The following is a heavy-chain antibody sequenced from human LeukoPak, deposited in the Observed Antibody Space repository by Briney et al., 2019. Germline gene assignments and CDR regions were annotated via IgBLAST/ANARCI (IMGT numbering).Heavy chain of an antibody. J-gene: IGHJ6*02. V-gene: IGHV4-39*01. CDR2: IYYSGST. Sequence: PSETLSLTCTVSGGSISSSSYYWGWIRQPPGKGLEWIGSIYYSGSTYYNPSLKSRVTISVDTSKNQFSLKLNSVTAADTAVYYCLGLVTDPLYGMDVWGQGTTVTVSS. D-gene: IGHD3-9*01. CDR1: GGSISSSSYY. CDR3: LGLVTDPLYGMDV.